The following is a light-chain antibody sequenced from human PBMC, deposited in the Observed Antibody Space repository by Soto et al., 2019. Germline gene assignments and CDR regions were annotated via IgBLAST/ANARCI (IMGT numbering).Light chain of an antibody. J-gene: IGLJ1*01. CDR3: ASYTTSSTYV. CDR1: SSDVGGYSY. Sequence: QSALTQPASVSGSPGQSIAISCTGTSSDVGGYSYVSWYQQQPGKAPKLVISDVSNRPLGVSDRFSGSKSGNTASLTISGLQTEDEADYYCASYTTSSTYVFGTGTKLTVL. CDR2: DVS. V-gene: IGLV2-14*01.